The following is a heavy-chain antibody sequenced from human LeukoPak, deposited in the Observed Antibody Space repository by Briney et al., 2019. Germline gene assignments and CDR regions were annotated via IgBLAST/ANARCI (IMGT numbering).Heavy chain of an antibody. D-gene: IGHD2-15*01. V-gene: IGHV3-30-3*01. CDR1: GFTFSSYA. J-gene: IGHJ6*02. CDR2: ISYDGSNK. CDR3: ARKRGSAALGYYYYGMDA. Sequence: GGSLRLSCAASGFTFSSYAMHWVRQAPGKGLEWVAVISYDGSNKYYADSVKGRFTISRDNSKNTLYLQMNSLRAEDTAVYYRARKRGSAALGYYYYGMDAWGQGTTVTVSS.